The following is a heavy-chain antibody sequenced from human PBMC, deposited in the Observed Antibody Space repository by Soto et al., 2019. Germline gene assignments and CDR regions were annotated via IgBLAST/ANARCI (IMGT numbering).Heavy chain of an antibody. V-gene: IGHV1-18*01. J-gene: IGHJ5*02. CDR3: ARDDESGGNAPYNWFDP. Sequence: ASVKVSCKASGYTFTSYGISWVRQAPGQGLEWMGWISAYNGNTNYAQKLQGRVTMTTDTSTSTAYMELRSLRSDDTAVYYCARDDESGGNAPYNWFDPWGRGTLVTVSS. CDR2: ISAYNGNT. D-gene: IGHD2-15*01. CDR1: GYTFTSYG.